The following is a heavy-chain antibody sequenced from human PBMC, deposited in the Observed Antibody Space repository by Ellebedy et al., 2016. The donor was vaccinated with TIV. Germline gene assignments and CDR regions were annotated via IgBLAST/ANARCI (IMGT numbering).Heavy chain of an antibody. CDR3: ARSPRYCSGGSCNY. J-gene: IGHJ4*02. CDR2: IYYSGST. D-gene: IGHD2-15*01. Sequence: MPGGSLRLSCTVSGGSISSSSYYWGWIRQPPGKGLEWIGCIYYSGSTYYNPSLKSRVTISVDTSKNQFSLKLSSVTAADTAVYYCARSPRYCSGGSCNYWGQGTLVTVSS. V-gene: IGHV4-39*01. CDR1: GGSISSSSYY.